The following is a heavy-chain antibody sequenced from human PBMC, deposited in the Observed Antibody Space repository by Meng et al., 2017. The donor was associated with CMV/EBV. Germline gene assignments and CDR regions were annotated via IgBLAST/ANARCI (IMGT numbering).Heavy chain of an antibody. V-gene: IGHV4-38-2*02. Sequence: SETLSLTCTVSGYSISSGYYWGWIRQPPGKGLEWIGSIYHSGSTNYNPSLKSRVTISVDTSKNQFSLKLSSVTAADTAVYYCARGGPAARYYYYYYGMDVWGQGTTVTVSS. CDR2: IYHSGST. D-gene: IGHD2-2*01. J-gene: IGHJ6*02. CDR1: GYSISSGYY. CDR3: ARGGPAARYYYYYYGMDV.